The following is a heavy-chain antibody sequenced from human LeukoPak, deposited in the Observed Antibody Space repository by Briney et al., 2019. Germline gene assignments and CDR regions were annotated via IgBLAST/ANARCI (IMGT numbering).Heavy chain of an antibody. D-gene: IGHD6-13*01. CDR1: GGSFSGYY. CDR3: ARVYYSNSYDYWYFDL. CDR2: INHSGST. Sequence: SETLSLICAVYGGSFSGYYWSWIRQPPGKGLEWIGEINHSGSTNYNPSLKSRVTISVDTSKNQFSLKLSSVTAADTAVYYCARVYYSNSYDYWYFDLWGRGTLVTVSS. V-gene: IGHV4-34*01. J-gene: IGHJ2*01.